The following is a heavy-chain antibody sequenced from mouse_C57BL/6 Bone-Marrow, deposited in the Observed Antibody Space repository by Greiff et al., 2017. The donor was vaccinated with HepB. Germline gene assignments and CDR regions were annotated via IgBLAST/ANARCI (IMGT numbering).Heavy chain of an antibody. V-gene: IGHV5-9*01. CDR3: AGLYDGYWVYAMDY. J-gene: IGHJ4*01. Sequence: EVHLVESGEGLVKPGGSLKLSCAASGFTFSSYAMSWVRQTPEKRLEWVATISGGGGNTYYPDSVKGRSTISRDNAKNTLYLQLSSLRSEDTALYYCAGLYDGYWVYAMDYWGQGTSVTVSS. D-gene: IGHD2-3*01. CDR1: GFTFSSYA. CDR2: ISGGGGNT.